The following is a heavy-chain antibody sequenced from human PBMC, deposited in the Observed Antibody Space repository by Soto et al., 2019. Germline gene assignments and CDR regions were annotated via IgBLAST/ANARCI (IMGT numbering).Heavy chain of an antibody. J-gene: IGHJ4*02. V-gene: IGHV4-39*01. Sequence: QLQLQESGPGLVKPSETLSLTCTVSGGCLSSSIYYWGWIRQPPGKGLEWIGSIFYNGNTYYNPSLKSRVTISLDTSQNRFSLRLSSVSAADTAVYYCASAPVIDYFDSWGQGTLVTVSS. CDR3: ASAPVIDYFDS. CDR1: GGCLSSSIYY. CDR2: IFYNGNT.